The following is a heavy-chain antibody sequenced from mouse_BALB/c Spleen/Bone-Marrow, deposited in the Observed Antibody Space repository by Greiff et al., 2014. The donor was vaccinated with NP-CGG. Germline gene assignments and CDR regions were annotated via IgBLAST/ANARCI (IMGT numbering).Heavy chain of an antibody. Sequence: QVQLQQSGPELVKPGASVKISCKASGYAFSSSWMNWVKQRPGQGLEWIGRIYPGDGDANYNGGFKGKATLTADKSSSTAYMQFSSLTSVDSAVYFCARDYYGSSFDYWGQGTTLTVSS. CDR2: IYPGDGDA. V-gene: IGHV1-82*01. J-gene: IGHJ2*01. D-gene: IGHD1-1*01. CDR3: ARDYYGSSFDY. CDR1: GYAFSSSW.